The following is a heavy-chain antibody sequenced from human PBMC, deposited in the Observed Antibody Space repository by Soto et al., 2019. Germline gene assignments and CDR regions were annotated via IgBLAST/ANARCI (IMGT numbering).Heavy chain of an antibody. CDR1: DGYISSGGYY. CDR3: ARLHYDSSGYYYFSYFDY. J-gene: IGHJ4*02. D-gene: IGHD3-22*01. Sequence: SETLSLTCTVADGYISSGGYYWSWIRQHPGKGLEWIGYIYYSGSTYYNPSLKSRVTISVDTSKNQFSLKLSSVTAADTAVYYCARLHYDSSGYYYFSYFDYWGQGTLVTVSS. V-gene: IGHV4-31*03. CDR2: IYYSGST.